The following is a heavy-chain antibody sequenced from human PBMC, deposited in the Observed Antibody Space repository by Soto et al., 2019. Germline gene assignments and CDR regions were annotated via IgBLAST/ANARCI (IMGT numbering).Heavy chain of an antibody. J-gene: IGHJ4*02. CDR1: GFTFSTYA. CDR2: IRGSGDTT. V-gene: IGHV3-23*01. CDR3: AKDGGGGFIAGIDY. Sequence: PGGSPRLSCAASGFTFSTYAMSWVRQAPGKGLEWVSAIRGSGDTTYYADSVKGRFTISRDNSKNTLYLQMNSLRAEDTAVFYCAKDGGGGFIAGIDYWGQGTLVTVSS. D-gene: IGHD3-16*01.